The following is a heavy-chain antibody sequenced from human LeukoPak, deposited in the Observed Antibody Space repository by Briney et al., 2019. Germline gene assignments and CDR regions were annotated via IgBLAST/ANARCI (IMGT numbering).Heavy chain of an antibody. J-gene: IGHJ4*02. CDR1: GGSISSYY. V-gene: IGHV4-59*01. CDR3: ARALSYYYGSGSEDYFDY. Sequence: PSETLSLTCTVSGGSISSYYWSWIRQPPGKGLEWIGYIYYSGSTNYNPSLKSRVTISVDTSENQFSLKLSSVTAADTAVYYCARALSYYYGSGSEDYFDYWGQGTLVTVSS. CDR2: IYYSGST. D-gene: IGHD3-10*01.